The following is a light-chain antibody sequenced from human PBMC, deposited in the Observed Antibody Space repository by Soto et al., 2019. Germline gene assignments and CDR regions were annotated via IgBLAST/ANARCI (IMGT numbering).Light chain of an antibody. CDR3: MQALQTPPT. V-gene: IGKV2-28*01. CDR1: QSLLHSNGYNY. Sequence: DIVMTQSPLSLPVNPGEPASISRRSSQSLLHSNGYNYLDWYLQKPGQSPQLLIYLGSNRASGVPDRFSGSGSGTDFTLKISRVEAEDVGVYYCMQALQTPPTFGQGTKVDIK. J-gene: IGKJ1*01. CDR2: LGS.